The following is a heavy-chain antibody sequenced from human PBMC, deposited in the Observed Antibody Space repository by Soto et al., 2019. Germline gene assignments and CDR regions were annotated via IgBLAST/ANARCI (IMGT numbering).Heavy chain of an antibody. CDR3: ARGLVVVIAIVPWSDP. V-gene: IGHV6-1*01. CDR2: TYYRSRWYN. CDR1: GDSVSSNSAA. D-gene: IGHD2-21*01. Sequence: PSQTLSLTCAISGDSVSSNSAAWNWIRQSPSRGLEWLGRTYYRSRWYNDYAVSVKSRITVNPDTSKNQFSLHLNSVTPEDTAVYYCARGLVVVIAIVPWSDPWGQGTLVTVSS. J-gene: IGHJ5*02.